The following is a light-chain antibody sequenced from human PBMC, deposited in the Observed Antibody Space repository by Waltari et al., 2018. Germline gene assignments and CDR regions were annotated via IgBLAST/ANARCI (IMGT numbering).Light chain of an antibody. CDR2: EAD. Sequence: DIQMTQSPSSLSASVGDRVTITCRASQGISTYLAWYQQNPGKVPKLLIYEADILQAGVPSRFSGSGSETDFTLTISRLQPEDAAIYYCQKYNSAPRTFGQGTKVEIK. V-gene: IGKV1-27*01. CDR1: QGISTY. CDR3: QKYNSAPRT. J-gene: IGKJ1*01.